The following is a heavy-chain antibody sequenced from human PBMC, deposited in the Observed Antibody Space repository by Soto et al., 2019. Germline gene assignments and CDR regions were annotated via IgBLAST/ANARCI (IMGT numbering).Heavy chain of an antibody. CDR3: AREERCGTVHFDY. Sequence: SETLSLTCAVYGGSFSGYYWSWIRQPPGKGLEWIGEINHSGSTNYNPSLKSRVTISVYTYKNHFSLKLSSVTAADTAVYYCAREERCGTVHFDYWGQGNLVTVSS. CDR2: INHSGST. D-gene: IGHD1-26*01. CDR1: GGSFSGYY. J-gene: IGHJ4*02. V-gene: IGHV4-34*01.